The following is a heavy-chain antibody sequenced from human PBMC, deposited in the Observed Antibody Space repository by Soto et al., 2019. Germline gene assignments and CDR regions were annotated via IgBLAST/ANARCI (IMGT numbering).Heavy chain of an antibody. D-gene: IGHD3-16*01. CDR1: GFTFRSYA. Sequence: EVQLLESGGGLVQPGGSLRLSCAASGFTFRSYAMSWVRQTPGKGLEWVSAISGSGDSTYYADSVKGRFTISRDNSKNTLYLQVNSLRAEDTSVYYCAKLRSSAYNRFDPWGQGTLVTVSS. V-gene: IGHV3-23*01. J-gene: IGHJ5*02. CDR2: ISGSGDST. CDR3: AKLRSSAYNRFDP.